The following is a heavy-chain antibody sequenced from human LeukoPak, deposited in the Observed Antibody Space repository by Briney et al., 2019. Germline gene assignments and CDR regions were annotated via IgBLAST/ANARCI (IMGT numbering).Heavy chain of an antibody. CDR1: GLTSRSSA. V-gene: IGHV3-23*01. CDR2: IDGSGQTT. Sequence: PGGSLRLSCAASGLTSRSSAMSWVRLAPGKGLGWVSSIDGSGQTTYYADSVKGRFTISRDNSKNTLYLQLTSLRVDDTAVYYCAKVAAWTYFDSWGQGTLVTVSS. J-gene: IGHJ4*02. CDR3: AKVAAWTYFDS. D-gene: IGHD3/OR15-3a*01.